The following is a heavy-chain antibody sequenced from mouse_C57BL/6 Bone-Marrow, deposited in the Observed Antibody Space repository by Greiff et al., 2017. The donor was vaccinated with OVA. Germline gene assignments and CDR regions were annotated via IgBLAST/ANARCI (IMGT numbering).Heavy chain of an antibody. V-gene: IGHV1-18*01. CDR1: GYTFTDYN. CDR3: ARSSYYGTLWYFDY. Sequence: VQLKESGPELVKPGASVKIPCKASGYTFTDYNMDWVKQSHGKSLEWIGDINPNNGGTIYNQKFKGKATLTVDKSSSTAYMELRSLTSEDTAVYYCARSSYYGTLWYFDYWGQGTTLTVSS. CDR2: INPNNGGT. D-gene: IGHD1-1*01. J-gene: IGHJ2*01.